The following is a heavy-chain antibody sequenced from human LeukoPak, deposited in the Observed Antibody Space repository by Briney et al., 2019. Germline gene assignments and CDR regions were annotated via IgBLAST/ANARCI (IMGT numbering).Heavy chain of an antibody. V-gene: IGHV3-30-3*01. CDR2: ISFDGSNK. J-gene: IGHJ4*02. CDR1: GFTFSSYA. CDR3: ARDGGIATYYFDY. D-gene: IGHD6-13*01. Sequence: PGRSLRLSCAASGFTFSSYAMHWVRQAPGKGLDWVAVISFDGSNKYYADSVKGRFTISRDNSKSTLYLQMNSLRAEDAAVYYCARDGGIATYYFDYWGQGTLVTVSS.